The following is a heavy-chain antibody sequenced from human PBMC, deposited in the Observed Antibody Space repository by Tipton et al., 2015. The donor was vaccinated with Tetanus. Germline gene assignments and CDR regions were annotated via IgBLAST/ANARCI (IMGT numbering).Heavy chain of an antibody. D-gene: IGHD3-10*01. CDR3: TRANHEFPKKVPFDS. Sequence: TLSLTCTGSGASVNSGGYSWAWIRQPPGKGLAWMGDISHTWRPKYNPSLKSRLTMSVDTSRTQFSLKMESVTAADTAVYYCTRANHEFPKKVPFDSWGQGTLVIVS. CDR2: ISHTWRP. CDR1: GASVNSGGYS. J-gene: IGHJ4*02. V-gene: IGHV4-61*08.